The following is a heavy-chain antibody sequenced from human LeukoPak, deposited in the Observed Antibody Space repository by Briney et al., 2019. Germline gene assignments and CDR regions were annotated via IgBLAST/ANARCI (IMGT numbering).Heavy chain of an antibody. Sequence: SETLSLTCTVSGGSTSSYYWSWIRQPPGKGLEWIGYFYDSGSTNYNPSLKSRVTISVDTSKNQFSLKLTSVTAADTAVYYCTKGGRRDILTYWGQGILVTVSP. D-gene: IGHD3-9*01. J-gene: IGHJ4*02. CDR1: GGSTSSYY. CDR3: TKGGRRDILTY. V-gene: IGHV4-59*01. CDR2: FYDSGST.